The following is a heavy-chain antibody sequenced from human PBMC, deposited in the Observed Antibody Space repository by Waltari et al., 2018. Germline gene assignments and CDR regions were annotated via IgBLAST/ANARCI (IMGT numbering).Heavy chain of an antibody. Sequence: QVQLQESGPGLVKPSETLSLTCTVSGGSISSYYWSWIRQPPGKGLEWIGYIYYSGSTNYNPSLKSRVTISVDTSKNQFSLKLSSVTAADTAVYYCARDSLGYCSGGSCYPDYWGQGTLVTVSS. CDR2: IYYSGST. CDR1: GGSISSYY. V-gene: IGHV4-59*01. J-gene: IGHJ4*02. CDR3: ARDSLGYCSGGSCYPDY. D-gene: IGHD2-15*01.